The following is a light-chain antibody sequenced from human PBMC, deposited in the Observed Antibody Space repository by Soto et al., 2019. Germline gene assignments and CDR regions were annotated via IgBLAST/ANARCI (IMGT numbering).Light chain of an antibody. Sequence: QSVLTQPASVSGSPGQSITISCTGTSSDVGGSNYVSWYQQHPGKAPKLMIYDVRNRPSGISNRFSGSKSGNTASLTISGLQAEDEPEYYCSSYTSSGTRYVFGTGTKVTV. J-gene: IGLJ1*01. V-gene: IGLV2-14*01. CDR3: SSYTSSGTRYV. CDR1: SSDVGGSNY. CDR2: DVR.